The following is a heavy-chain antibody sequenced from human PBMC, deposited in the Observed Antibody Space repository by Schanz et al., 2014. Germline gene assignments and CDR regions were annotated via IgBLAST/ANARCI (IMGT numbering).Heavy chain of an antibody. Sequence: EVQLVESGGNLVQPGGSLRLSCVASGFTFSSHSMNWVRQAPGQGLEWLSYISGSGNTIYYADSVKGRFTISRDNARYSLYLEMNSLRAEDTAVYYCARGRARQLVHWFDPWGQGTLVTVSS. CDR2: ISGSGNTI. J-gene: IGHJ5*02. CDR1: GFTFSSHS. V-gene: IGHV3-48*04. D-gene: IGHD6-13*01. CDR3: ARGRARQLVHWFDP.